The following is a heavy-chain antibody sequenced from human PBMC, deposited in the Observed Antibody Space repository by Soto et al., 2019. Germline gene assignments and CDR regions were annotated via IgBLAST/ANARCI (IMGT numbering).Heavy chain of an antibody. CDR2: IIPIFGTA. D-gene: IGHD4-17*01. CDR1: GGTFSNYA. J-gene: IGHJ5*02. CDR3: AREATVDDLYHWFAP. V-gene: IGHV1-69*12. Sequence: QVQLVQSGAEVKKPGSSVKVSCKASGGTFSNYAISWVRQAPGQGLEWMGGIIPIFGTANYAQRYLGRVTITADESMPTVYMELSSLRSADTAVYYCAREATVDDLYHWFAPWGQGTPVTVSS.